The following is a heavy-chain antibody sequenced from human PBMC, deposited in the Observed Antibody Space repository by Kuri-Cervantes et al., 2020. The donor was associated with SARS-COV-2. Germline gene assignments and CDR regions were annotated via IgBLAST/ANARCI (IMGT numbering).Heavy chain of an antibody. CDR2: IWYDGSNE. J-gene: IGHJ6*02. CDR1: GFTFSSYG. Sequence: GESRKISCAASGFTFSSYGMHWVRQAPGKGLEWVAVIWYDGSNEYYADSVKGRFTISRDNSKNTLYLQMNSLRAEDTAVYYCARAGQYQLLYDTKEAYYYGMDVWGQGTTVTVSS. D-gene: IGHD2-2*02. CDR3: ARAGQYQLLYDTKEAYYYGMDV. V-gene: IGHV3-33*01.